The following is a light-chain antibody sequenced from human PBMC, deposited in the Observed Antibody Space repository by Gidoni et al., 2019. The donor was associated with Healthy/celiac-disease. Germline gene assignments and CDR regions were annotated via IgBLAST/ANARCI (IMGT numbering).Light chain of an antibody. CDR3: QQYGSSPMYT. V-gene: IGKV3-20*01. J-gene: IGKJ2*01. Sequence: EMVLTQSPGTLSLSPGKRATLSCRASPSVSSSYLAWYQQKPGQAPRLRIYGASSRATGIPDRFSGSGSGTDFTLTISRLEPEDFAVYYCQQYGSSPMYTFGQGTKLEIK. CDR1: PSVSSSY. CDR2: GAS.